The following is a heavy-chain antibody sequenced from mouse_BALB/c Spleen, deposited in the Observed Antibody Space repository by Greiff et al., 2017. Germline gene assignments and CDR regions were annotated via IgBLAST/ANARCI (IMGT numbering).Heavy chain of an antibody. Sequence: DVMLVESGGGLVQPGGSLRLSCATSGFTFTDYYMSWVRQPPGKALEWLGFIRNKANGYTTEYSASVKGRFTISRDNSQSILYLQMNTLRAEDSATYYCARGGNSWFAYGGQGTLVTVSA. V-gene: IGHV7-3*02. CDR1: GFTFTDYY. CDR2: IRNKANGYTT. CDR3: ARGGNSWFAY. J-gene: IGHJ3*01. D-gene: IGHD2-1*01.